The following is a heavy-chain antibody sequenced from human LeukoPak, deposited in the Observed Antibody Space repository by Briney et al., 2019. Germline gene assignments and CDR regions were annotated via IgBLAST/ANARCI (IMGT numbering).Heavy chain of an antibody. CDR3: ARHFGSGFDRWFDP. J-gene: IGHJ5*02. D-gene: IGHD3-3*01. CDR1: GGSISTYY. V-gene: IGHV4-59*08. Sequence: SSETLSLTCTVSGGSISTYYWSWIRQPPGKGLEWIGRISYSGNSNYNPSLKSRVTISIDTSKNQFSLNLNSVTAADPAVYYCARHFGSGFDRWFDPWGQGSLVIVSA. CDR2: ISYSGNS.